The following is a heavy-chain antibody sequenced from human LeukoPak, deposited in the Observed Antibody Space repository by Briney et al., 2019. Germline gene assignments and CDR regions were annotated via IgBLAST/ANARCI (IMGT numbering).Heavy chain of an antibody. V-gene: IGHV7-4-1*02. CDR2: INTNTGNP. CDR1: GYTFTSNA. D-gene: IGHD3-16*02. CDR3: ARAYQPLGGLSLPDY. Sequence: ASVKVSCKASGYTFTSNALGWVRQAPGQGLEWMGWINTNTGNPTYAQGFTGRFVFSLDTSDNTAYLQISSLQAEDTAVYYCARAYQPLGGLSLPDYWGQGTLVSVSS. J-gene: IGHJ4*02.